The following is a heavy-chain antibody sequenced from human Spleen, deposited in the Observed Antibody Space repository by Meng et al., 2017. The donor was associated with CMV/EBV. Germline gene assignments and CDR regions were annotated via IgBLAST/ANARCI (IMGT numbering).Heavy chain of an antibody. D-gene: IGHD2-2*01. CDR3: AAGHCSTASCHKIYRDNWFDR. CDR2: FDAEDSKT. V-gene: IGHV1-24*01. CDR1: TELE. J-gene: IGHJ5*02. Sequence: TELERRWVRQAAGKGLEGRGGFDAEDSKTVYEQKFRDRVTMTEDTSTDTAYMELSSLRSDDSAVYFCAAGHCSTASCHKIYRDNWFDRWGQGTLVTV.